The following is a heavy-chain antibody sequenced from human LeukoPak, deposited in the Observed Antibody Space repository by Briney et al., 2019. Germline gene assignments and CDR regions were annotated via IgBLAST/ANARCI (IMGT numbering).Heavy chain of an antibody. CDR2: IYHSGST. CDR3: ARDGEGY. Sequence: PSQTLSLTCAASGGSISSGGYSWSWIRQPPGKGLEWIGYIYHSGSTYYNPSLKSRVTISVDRSKNQFSLKLSSVTAADTAVYYCARDGEGYWGQGTLVTVSS. J-gene: IGHJ4*02. CDR1: GGSISSGGYS. D-gene: IGHD3-10*01. V-gene: IGHV4-30-2*01.